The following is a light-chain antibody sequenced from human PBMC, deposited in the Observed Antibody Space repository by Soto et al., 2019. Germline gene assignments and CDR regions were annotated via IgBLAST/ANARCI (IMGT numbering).Light chain of an antibody. Sequence: DIQMTQSPSTLSASVGDRVTITCRASQSISSWLAWYQQKPGKAPKLLIYKASSLESGVPSRFSGSGSGTDFTLTIRSLQPDDFATYYCQQYTSYSTFAQGTKVEI. CDR2: KAS. CDR3: QQYTSYST. J-gene: IGKJ1*01. V-gene: IGKV1-5*03. CDR1: QSISSW.